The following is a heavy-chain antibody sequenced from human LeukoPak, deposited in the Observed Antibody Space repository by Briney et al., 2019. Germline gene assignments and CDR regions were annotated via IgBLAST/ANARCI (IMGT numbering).Heavy chain of an antibody. V-gene: IGHV1-8*01. CDR2: MNPGSGDT. J-gene: IGHJ4*02. Sequence: GASVKVSCKASGFTFTNHDMAWVRQATGQGLEWMGWMNPGSGDTAYAQKFQGRVTMTRDTSITTAYMELNSLESEDTAIYYCARGLGDYNTDWFPVSGYWGQGTLVTVSS. CDR1: GFTFTNHD. CDR3: ARGLGDYNTDWFPVSGY. D-gene: IGHD3-9*01.